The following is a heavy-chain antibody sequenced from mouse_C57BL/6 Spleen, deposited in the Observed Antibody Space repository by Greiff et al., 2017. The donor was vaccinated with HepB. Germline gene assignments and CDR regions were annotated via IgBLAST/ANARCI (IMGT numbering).Heavy chain of an antibody. D-gene: IGHD1-1*01. Sequence: EVQRVESGGGLVKPGGSLKLSCAASGFTFSSYAMSWVRQTPEKRLEWVATISDGGSYTYYPDNVKGRFTISRDNAKNNLYLQMSHLKSEDTAMYYCARDESRITTVVNWYFDVWGTGTTVTVSS. J-gene: IGHJ1*03. CDR1: GFTFSSYA. V-gene: IGHV5-4*01. CDR2: ISDGGSYT. CDR3: ARDESRITTVVNWYFDV.